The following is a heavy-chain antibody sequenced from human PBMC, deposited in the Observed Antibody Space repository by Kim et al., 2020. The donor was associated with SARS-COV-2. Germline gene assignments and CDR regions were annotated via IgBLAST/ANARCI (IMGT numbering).Heavy chain of an antibody. Sequence: GGSLRLSCAASGFTFDDYAMHWVRQAPGKGLEWVSGISWNSGSIGYADSVKGRFTISRDNAKNSLYLQMNSLRAEDTALYYCAKGRGHYYDSSGYSFDYWGQGTLVTVSS. D-gene: IGHD3-22*01. CDR1: GFTFDDYA. CDR2: ISWNSGSI. V-gene: IGHV3-9*01. J-gene: IGHJ4*02. CDR3: AKGRGHYYDSSGYSFDY.